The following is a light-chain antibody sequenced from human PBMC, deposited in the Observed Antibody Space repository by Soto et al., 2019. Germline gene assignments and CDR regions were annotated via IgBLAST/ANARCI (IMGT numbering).Light chain of an antibody. Sequence: EIVLTKYPGPLSLSPGERSTLSCMASQSVSSSYLAWYQQKPGQAPRLLIYGASSRATGIPDRFSGSGSGTDFTLTISRLEPEDFAVYYCQQYGSSSSFGQGTRLEIK. CDR3: QQYGSSSS. CDR2: GAS. CDR1: QSVSSSY. J-gene: IGKJ5*01. V-gene: IGKV3-20*01.